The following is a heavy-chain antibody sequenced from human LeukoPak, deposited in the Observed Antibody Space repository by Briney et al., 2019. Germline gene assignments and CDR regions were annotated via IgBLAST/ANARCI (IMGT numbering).Heavy chain of an antibody. D-gene: IGHD2-2*01. Sequence: GGSLRLSCAASGFTFSSYAVSWVRQAPGKGLEWLSAISGCGGSTYYADSVKGRFTIDRDNSKNTLYLQMHSPRDEDTSFYECAIDQIVLVPAIDYWGQGTLVTVSS. CDR3: AIDQIVLVPAIDY. V-gene: IGHV3-23*01. J-gene: IGHJ4*02. CDR1: GFTFSSYA. CDR2: ISGCGGST.